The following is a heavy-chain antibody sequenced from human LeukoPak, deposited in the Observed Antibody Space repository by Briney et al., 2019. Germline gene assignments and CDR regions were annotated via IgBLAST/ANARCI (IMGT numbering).Heavy chain of an antibody. CDR2: IYYSGST. CDR1: GGSISSYY. J-gene: IGHJ4*02. Sequence: SETLSLTCTVSGGSISSYYWSWIRQPPGKGLEWIGYIYYSGSTNYNPSLKSRVTISVDTSKNQFSLKLRSVTAADTAVYYCARDSRGFFDYWGQGTLVTVSS. CDR3: ARDSRGFFDY. D-gene: IGHD3-22*01. V-gene: IGHV4-59*01.